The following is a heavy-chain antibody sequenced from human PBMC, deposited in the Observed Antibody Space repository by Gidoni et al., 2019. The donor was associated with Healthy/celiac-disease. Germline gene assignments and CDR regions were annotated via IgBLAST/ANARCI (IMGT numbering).Heavy chain of an antibody. CDR2: IYYSGST. Sequence: QVQLQASGPGLVKPSATLSLTCTVSGGSISSYSWSWIRQPPGKGLEWIGYIYYSGSTNYNPSLKSRVTISVDTSKNQFSLKLSSVTAADTAVYYCARGSNGDYYYYGMDVWGQGTTVTVSS. D-gene: IGHD4-4*01. J-gene: IGHJ6*02. V-gene: IGHV4-59*01. CDR1: GGSISSYS. CDR3: ARGSNGDYYYYGMDV.